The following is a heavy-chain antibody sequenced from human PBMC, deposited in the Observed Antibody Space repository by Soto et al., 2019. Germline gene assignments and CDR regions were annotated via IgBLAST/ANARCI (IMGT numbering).Heavy chain of an antibody. V-gene: IGHV1-8*01. CDR2: INPNTGNS. D-gene: IGHD1-1*01. J-gene: IGHJ4*02. CDR1: GYPFTHHD. CDR3: AGRAETNGWNGFGADKYYFDF. Sequence: ASVKVSCKASGYPFTHHDIYWGRQATGQGLGGMGWINPNTGNSAYAHKFQGRVIMTSDTSISTAHMELSSLRSEDTAVYYCAGRAETNGWNGFGADKYYFDFWGQGTLVTVS.